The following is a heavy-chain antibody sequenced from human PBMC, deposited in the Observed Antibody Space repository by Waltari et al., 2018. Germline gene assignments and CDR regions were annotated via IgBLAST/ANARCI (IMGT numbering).Heavy chain of an antibody. V-gene: IGHV4-39*07. CDR2: IYYNGRT. D-gene: IGHD5-12*01. Sequence: QLQLQESGPGAVKPSETLSLTCTVSGGSISISSHYWDWIRQPPGKGLEWIGSIYYNGRTYYNSSLKTRVSMSVDTSRNQFSLNLNSVTAADTAVYYCARGGAPDGLFDPWGQGTLVNVSS. J-gene: IGHJ5*02. CDR3: ARGGAPDGLFDP. CDR1: GGSISISSHY.